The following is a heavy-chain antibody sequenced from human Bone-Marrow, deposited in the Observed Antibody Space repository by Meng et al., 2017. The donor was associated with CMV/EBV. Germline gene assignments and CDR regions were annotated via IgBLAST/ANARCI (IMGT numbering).Heavy chain of an antibody. CDR1: GDSFRSNYF. V-gene: IGHV4-39*07. CDR2: IFYTGST. CDR3: ARGYDILTSL. Sequence: SETLSLTCTVSGDSFRSNYFWGWIRQPPGKGLEWIGTIFYTGSTYYNPSLKSRVTISVDTSKNQFSLKLSSVTAADTAVYYCARGYDILTSLWGQGTLVTVSS. D-gene: IGHD3-9*01. J-gene: IGHJ1*01.